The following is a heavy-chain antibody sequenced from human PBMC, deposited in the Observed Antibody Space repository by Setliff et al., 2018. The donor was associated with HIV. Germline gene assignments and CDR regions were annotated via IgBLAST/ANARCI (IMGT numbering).Heavy chain of an antibody. V-gene: IGHV1-8*02. CDR2: MNPDSRNT. J-gene: IGHJ6*03. D-gene: IGHD3-22*01. CDR3: ARARTDYYDRRRRSHYYIDV. CDR1: GYTFTNYD. Sequence: ASVKVSCKPSGYTFTNYDINWVRQAAGQGLEWMGWMNPDSRNTGYAQRFEGSVTMTWDTSISTAYMELNNVKFEDTAIYYCARARTDYYDRRRRSHYYIDVWARGASVTVSS.